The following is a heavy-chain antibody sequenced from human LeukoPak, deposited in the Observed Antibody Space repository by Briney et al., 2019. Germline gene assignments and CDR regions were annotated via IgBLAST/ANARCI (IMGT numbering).Heavy chain of an antibody. Sequence: SETLSLTCTVSGGSISSSSYYWGWIRQPPGKGLEWIGSIYYSGSTYYNPSLKSRVTISVDTSKNQFSLKLSSVTAADTAVYYCARQIWFGEFVYWGQGTLVTVSS. V-gene: IGHV4-39*01. D-gene: IGHD3-10*01. CDR3: ARQIWFGEFVY. J-gene: IGHJ4*02. CDR2: IYYSGST. CDR1: GGSISSSSYY.